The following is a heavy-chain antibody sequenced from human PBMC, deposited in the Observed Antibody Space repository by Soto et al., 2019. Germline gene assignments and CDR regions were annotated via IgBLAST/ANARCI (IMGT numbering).Heavy chain of an antibody. J-gene: IGHJ4*02. CDR3: TRVSRGPWVDY. CDR2: INPDGSAK. Sequence: EVYLVESGGGLVQPGGSLRLSCAASHFSFSTSWMNWIRQAPGKGLEWVANINPDGSAKYYVDSLKGRFTISRDNAKNSLDLQMNSLRAEDTAVYFCTRVSRGPWVDYWGQGALVTVSS. CDR1: HFSFSTSW. V-gene: IGHV3-7*03. D-gene: IGHD3-10*01.